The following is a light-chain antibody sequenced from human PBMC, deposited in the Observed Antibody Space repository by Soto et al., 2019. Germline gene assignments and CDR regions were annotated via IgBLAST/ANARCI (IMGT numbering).Light chain of an antibody. Sequence: EIVLTQSPATLSLSPGERATLSCRASQSVSSYLASYQQKPGQAPRLLVYDASSRAPGVPARFSGSGSGTDFTLTISSLEPEDFAVYYCQQRSSWPLPCGGGTKVEIK. CDR1: QSVSSY. J-gene: IGKJ4*01. CDR3: QQRSSWPLP. V-gene: IGKV3-11*01. CDR2: DAS.